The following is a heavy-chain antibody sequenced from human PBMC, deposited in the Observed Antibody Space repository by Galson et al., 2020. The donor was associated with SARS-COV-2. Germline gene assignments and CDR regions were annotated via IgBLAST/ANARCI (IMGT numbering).Heavy chain of an antibody. J-gene: IGHJ4*02. CDR3: ATHRDDRSGYYLPVEY. D-gene: IGHD3-22*01. Sequence: GGSLRLSCAASGFTFSNAWMNWVRQAPGKGLEWVGRIKIKSDGGTTDYAAPVKGRFTISRDDSKSMLYLQMNSLKTEDTAVYYCATHRDDRSGYYLPVEYWGQGTLVTVSS. CDR2: IKIKSDGGTT. V-gene: IGHV3-15*01. CDR1: GFTFSNAW.